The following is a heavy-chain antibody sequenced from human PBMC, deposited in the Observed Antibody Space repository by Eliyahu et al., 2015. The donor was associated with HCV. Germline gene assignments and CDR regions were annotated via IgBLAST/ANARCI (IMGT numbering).Heavy chain of an antibody. D-gene: IGHD3-16*01. Sequence: QVQLVQSGAEVKKPGASVKVSCXASGYTFTSYYMHWVRQAPGQGLEWMGIINPSGGSTSYAQKFQGRVTMTRDTSTSTVYMELSSLRSEDTAVYYCARDYHGGGWDIWGQGTMVTVSS. CDR1: GYTFTSYY. J-gene: IGHJ3*02. CDR3: ARDYHGGGWDI. CDR2: INPSGGST. V-gene: IGHV1-46*01.